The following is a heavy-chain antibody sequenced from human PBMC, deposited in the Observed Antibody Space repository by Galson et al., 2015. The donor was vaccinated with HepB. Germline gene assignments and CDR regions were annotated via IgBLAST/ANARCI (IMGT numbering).Heavy chain of an antibody. CDR2: ISGSGGST. J-gene: IGHJ6*02. D-gene: IGHD5-18*01. V-gene: IGHV3-23*01. CDR1: GFTFSSYA. CDR3: AKEGDSYLNYYYGMDV. Sequence: SLRLSCAASGFTFSSYAMSWVRQAPGKGLEWVSAISGSGGSTYYADSVKGRFTISRDNSKNTLYLQMNSLRAEDTAVYYCAKEGDSYLNYYYGMDVWGQGTTVTVSS.